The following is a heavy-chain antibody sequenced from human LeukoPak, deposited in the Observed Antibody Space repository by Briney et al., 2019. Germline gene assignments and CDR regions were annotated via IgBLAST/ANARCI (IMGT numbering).Heavy chain of an antibody. D-gene: IGHD3-16*01. J-gene: IGHJ6*02. Sequence: PSETLSLTCAVSGGSISGHYWTWIRQPPGKGLEWIGQVHYSGRPDYNPSLKSRVTISVDTSKNQLSLKVTSVTGADTAVYYCARFGVDYDMDVWGQGTTVTVSS. CDR3: ARFGVDYDMDV. CDR1: GGSISGHY. V-gene: IGHV4-59*11. CDR2: VHYSGRP.